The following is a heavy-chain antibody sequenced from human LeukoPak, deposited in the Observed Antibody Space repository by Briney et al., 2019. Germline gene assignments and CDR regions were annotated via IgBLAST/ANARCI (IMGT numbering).Heavy chain of an antibody. J-gene: IGHJ4*02. D-gene: IGHD3-22*01. CDR2: IYTSGST. CDR1: GGSISSGSYY. V-gene: IGHV4-61*02. CDR3: ARDSRATRTYYYDSSGSQGYYFDY. Sequence: SETLSLTCTVSGGSISSGSYYWSWIRQPAAKGLEWIGRIYTSGSTNYNPSLKSRVTISVDTSKNQFSLKLSSVTAADTAVYYCARDSRATRTYYYDSSGSQGYYFDYWGQGTLVTVSS.